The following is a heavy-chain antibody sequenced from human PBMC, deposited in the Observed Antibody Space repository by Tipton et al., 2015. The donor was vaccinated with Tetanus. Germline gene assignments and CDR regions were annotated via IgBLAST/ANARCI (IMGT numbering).Heavy chain of an antibody. D-gene: IGHD3-3*01. CDR3: ARDPYYDFWSGSNAYYFYGMDV. CDR2: ISGNGDDP. V-gene: IGHV3-23*01. CDR1: GFTFGSSA. Sequence: SLRLSCAGSGFTFGSSAMTWVRQAPGKGLEWVSTISGNGDDPFYADSVKGRFTISRDNSKNTVSLQMNSLSAEDTAVYYCARDPYYDFWSGSNAYYFYGMDVWGQGTTVTVSS. J-gene: IGHJ6*02.